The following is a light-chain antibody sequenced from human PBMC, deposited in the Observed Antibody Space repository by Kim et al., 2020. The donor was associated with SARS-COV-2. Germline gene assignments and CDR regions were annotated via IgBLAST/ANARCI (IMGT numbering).Light chain of an antibody. CDR2: LGS. J-gene: IGKJ2*01. CDR1: QGLLQSDRYNS. CDR3: MQELATPIT. Sequence: ESAANSCRFSQGLLQSDRYNSLDWYRQKPGQSPQLLIYLGSDRASGLPDRFSGSGASTYFTLKISRVEAEKVVFYYGMQELATPITFGRGTKLEI. V-gene: IGKV2-28*01.